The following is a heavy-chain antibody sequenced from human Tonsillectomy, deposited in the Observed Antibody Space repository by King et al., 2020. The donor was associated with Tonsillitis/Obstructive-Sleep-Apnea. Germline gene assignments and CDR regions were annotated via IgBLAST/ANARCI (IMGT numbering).Heavy chain of an antibody. J-gene: IGHJ4*02. CDR3: AIXXSSAWXDPVXY. V-gene: IGHV3-30*04. D-gene: IGHD6-19*01. CDR1: GFTFSSYD. Sequence: QLVQSGGGVVQPGRSLRLSCAASGFTFSSYDMHWVRQAPGKGLEWVAVISYDGSNKYYADSVKGRFTISRENSKNTLYLQMNSLRAEATAVYYCAIXXSSAWXDPVXYWGQXTLVTV. CDR2: ISYDGSNK.